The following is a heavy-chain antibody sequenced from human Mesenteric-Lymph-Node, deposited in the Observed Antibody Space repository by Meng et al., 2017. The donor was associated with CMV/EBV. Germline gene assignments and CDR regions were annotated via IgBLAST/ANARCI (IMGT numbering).Heavy chain of an antibody. CDR1: GGSVSSGTYY. D-gene: IGHD3-10*01. CDR2: IYYNGNT. Sequence: SETLSLTCTVSGGSVSSGTYYWGWIRQPPGKGLEWIGHIYYNGNTYYNPSLKSRVTISVDTSKIQFSLNLNSVTAADTAVYYCARTHYGSGSSHFDPWGQGTLVAVSS. J-gene: IGHJ5*02. V-gene: IGHV4-39*07. CDR3: ARTHYGSGSSHFDP.